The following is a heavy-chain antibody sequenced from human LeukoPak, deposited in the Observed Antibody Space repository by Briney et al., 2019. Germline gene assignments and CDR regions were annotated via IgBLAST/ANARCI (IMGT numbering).Heavy chain of an antibody. CDR3: ARHVYEGDSWFFDY. V-gene: IGHV4-39*01. CDR1: GVSISSANSY. J-gene: IGHJ4*02. Sequence: PSETLSLTCTVSGVSISSANSYWGSIRQPPGKGLGWTGTIYYSGSTYYNPSLKSRVTISVDTSRNPFSLKLSSVTAADTALYYCARHVYEGDSWFFDYWGQGTLVTVSS. CDR2: IYYSGST. D-gene: IGHD6-13*01.